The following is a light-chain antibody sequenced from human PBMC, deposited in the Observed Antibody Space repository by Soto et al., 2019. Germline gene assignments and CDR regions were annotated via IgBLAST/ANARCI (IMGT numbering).Light chain of an antibody. CDR3: CSYAGSSTYV. CDR2: EVN. CDR1: SSDVAVYQY. Sequence: QSALTQPPSASGSPGQSVTISCTGTSSDVAVYQYVSWYQQHPSKAPKLMIYEVNKRPSGVPDRFSGSKSGNTASLTVSGLQPEDEADYYCCSYAGSSTYVFGTGTKLTVL. J-gene: IGLJ1*01. V-gene: IGLV2-8*01.